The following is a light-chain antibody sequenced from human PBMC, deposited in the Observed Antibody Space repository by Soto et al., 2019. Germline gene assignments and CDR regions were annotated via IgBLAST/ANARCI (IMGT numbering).Light chain of an antibody. Sequence: EIVLTQSPATLSLSPGERATLSCRASQSVSSYLGWYQQKPGQAPRLLIYAASNRATGIPARFSGSWSGTDFTLTISSLEPEDFAVYYCQQRSNWPPYSFGQGTKLEIK. CDR1: QSVSSY. CDR2: AAS. J-gene: IGKJ2*03. CDR3: QQRSNWPPYS. V-gene: IGKV3-11*01.